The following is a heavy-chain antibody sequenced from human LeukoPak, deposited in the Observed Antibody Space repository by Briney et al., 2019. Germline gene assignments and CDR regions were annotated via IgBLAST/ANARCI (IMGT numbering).Heavy chain of an antibody. V-gene: IGHV4-59*08. CDR2: IYYSGST. CDR3: ARHGGGLPYYFDY. J-gene: IGHJ4*02. D-gene: IGHD3-16*01. CDR1: GGSISSYY. Sequence: SETLSLTCTVSGGSISSYYWSWIRQPPGKGLEWIGYIYYSGSTNYNPSLKSRVTISVDTSKNQFSLKLSSVTAADTAVYYCARHGGGLPYYFDYWGQGTLSPSPQ.